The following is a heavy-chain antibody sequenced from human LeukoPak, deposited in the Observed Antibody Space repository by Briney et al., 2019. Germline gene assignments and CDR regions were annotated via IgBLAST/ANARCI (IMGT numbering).Heavy chain of an antibody. J-gene: IGHJ4*02. V-gene: IGHV3-7*01. Sequence: GGSLRLSCAASGFTFRNYWMGWVRQAPGKGLEWVANTKPDGSAEYYADSVRGRFTASRDNANNLLYLQMNRLRAEDTTVYYCARDGGLHTNFDYWGQGTLLTVSS. CDR3: ARDGGLHTNFDY. CDR2: TKPDGSAE. D-gene: IGHD2-15*01. CDR1: GFTFRNYW.